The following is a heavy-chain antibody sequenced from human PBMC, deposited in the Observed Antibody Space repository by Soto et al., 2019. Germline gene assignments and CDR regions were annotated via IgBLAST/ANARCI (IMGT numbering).Heavy chain of an antibody. CDR3: AWTGGRMAARPLEY. V-gene: IGHV1-18*04. CDR1: GYMFTTYG. Sequence: QVQLVQSGGEVKKPGASVEVSCRTSGYMFTTYGMSWVRQAPGQGLEWMAWISAYNGNKKYAQKFHGSVTMPTDTSTSTVSMELPNRTADDTGTYFCAWTGGRMAARPLEYWGQGTLVTVSS. CDR2: ISAYNGNK. J-gene: IGHJ4*02. D-gene: IGHD6-6*01.